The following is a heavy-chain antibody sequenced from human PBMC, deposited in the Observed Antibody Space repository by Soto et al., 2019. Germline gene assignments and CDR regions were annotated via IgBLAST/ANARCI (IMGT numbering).Heavy chain of an antibody. V-gene: IGHV3-23*01. D-gene: IGHD2-21*01. CDR3: AKGRKRVVLNYYYYYGMDD. CDR2: ISGSGGST. J-gene: IGHJ6*02. CDR1: GFTFSSYA. Sequence: PGGSLRLSCAASGFTFSSYAMSWVRQAPGKGLEWVSAISGSGGSTYYADSVKGRFTISRDNSKNTLYLQMNSLRAEDTAVYYCAKGRKRVVLNYYYYYGMDDWGQGTTVTVSS.